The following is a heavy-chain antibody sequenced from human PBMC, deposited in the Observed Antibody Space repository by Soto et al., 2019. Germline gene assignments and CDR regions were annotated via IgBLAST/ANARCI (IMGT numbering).Heavy chain of an antibody. Sequence: PGESLKLSCKGSGYSFTSYWIGWVRQMPGKGLEWMGIIYPGDSDTRYSPSFQGQVTISADKSISTAYLQWSSLKASDTAMYYCARLNYYDSSGYYPGGAFDIWGQGTMVTVSS. V-gene: IGHV5-51*01. CDR1: GYSFTSYW. J-gene: IGHJ3*02. CDR3: ARLNYYDSSGYYPGGAFDI. CDR2: IYPGDSDT. D-gene: IGHD3-22*01.